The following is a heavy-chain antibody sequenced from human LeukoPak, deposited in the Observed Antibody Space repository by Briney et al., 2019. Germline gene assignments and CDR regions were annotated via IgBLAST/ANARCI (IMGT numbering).Heavy chain of an antibody. V-gene: IGHV1-2*02. Sequence: GASVKVSCKASGYTFTSYDINWVRQAPGQGLEWMGWINPNSGGTNYAQKFQGRVTMTRDTSISTAYMELSRLRSDDTAVYYCARDLEGYYDSSGYSGHMNYYYYYYGMDVWGQGTTVTVSS. D-gene: IGHD3-22*01. J-gene: IGHJ6*02. CDR2: INPNSGGT. CDR1: GYTFTSYD. CDR3: ARDLEGYYDSSGYSGHMNYYYYYYGMDV.